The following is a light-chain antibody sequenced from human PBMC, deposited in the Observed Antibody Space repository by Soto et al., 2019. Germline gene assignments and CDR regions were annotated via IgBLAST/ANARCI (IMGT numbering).Light chain of an antibody. Sequence: DIQMTQSLSSLSASVGDTVTITCRASQSISNSLSWYQQKPGKAHMFLIYVASTLQRGVPSRCSGSGSGTSFTLTISSLQPEDVATYYCQHTFSPPYTFGQGPKLEIK. CDR3: QHTFSPPYT. CDR1: QSISNS. V-gene: IGKV1-39*01. J-gene: IGKJ2*01. CDR2: VAS.